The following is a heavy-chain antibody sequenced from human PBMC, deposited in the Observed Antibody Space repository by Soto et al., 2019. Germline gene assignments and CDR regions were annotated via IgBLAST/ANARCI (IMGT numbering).Heavy chain of an antibody. V-gene: IGHV3-49*04. J-gene: IGHJ6*02. Sequence: GGSLRLSCTASGFTFGDYAMSWVRQAPGKGLEWVGFIRSKAYGGTTEYAASVKGRFTISRDDSKSIAYLQMNSLKTEDTAVYYCTRDHYDFWSGYFDYYGMDVWGQGTTVTVSS. CDR3: TRDHYDFWSGYFDYYGMDV. CDR2: IRSKAYGGTT. D-gene: IGHD3-3*01. CDR1: GFTFGDYA.